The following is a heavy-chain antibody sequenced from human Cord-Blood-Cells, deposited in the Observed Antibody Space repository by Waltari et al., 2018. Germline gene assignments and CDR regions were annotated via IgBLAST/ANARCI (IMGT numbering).Heavy chain of an antibody. V-gene: IGHV4-34*01. CDR2: INHSGST. CDR1: GGSFSGYY. Sequence: QVQLQQWGAGLLKPSETLSLTCAVYGGSFSGYYWSWIRQPPGKGLEWIGEINHSGSTNYNPSLKSRVTISVDTSKNQFSLKLSSVTAADTAVYYCARGGLFEGDFDLWGRGTLVTVSS. D-gene: IGHD3-16*01. J-gene: IGHJ2*01. CDR3: ARGGLFEGDFDL.